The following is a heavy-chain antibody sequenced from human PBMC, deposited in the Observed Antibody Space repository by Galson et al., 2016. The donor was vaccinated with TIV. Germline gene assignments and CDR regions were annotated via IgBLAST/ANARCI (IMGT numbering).Heavy chain of an antibody. CDR3: AREPRSGNYFDY. V-gene: IGHV5-51*01. CDR2: IYPGDSDT. Sequence: QSGAEVKKAGESLRISCKGSGYTFTRYWIGWVRQMPGKGLEWMGVIYPGDSDTRYSPTFQGQVTISADKSLSTAYLQWSSLKASDTAMYYCAREPRSGNYFDYWGQGALVTVSS. D-gene: IGHD2-15*01. J-gene: IGHJ4*02. CDR1: GYTFTRYW.